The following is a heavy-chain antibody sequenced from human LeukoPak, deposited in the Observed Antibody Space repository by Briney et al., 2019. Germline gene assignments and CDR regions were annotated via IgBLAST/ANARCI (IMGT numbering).Heavy chain of an antibody. CDR1: GYTLTGYS. CDR2: INPNTGGT. V-gene: IGHV1-2*02. Sequence: ASVKVSCKASGYTLTGYSIHWVRQAPGQGLDGMGWINPNTGGTNYAQNFQGRVTMTRDTYISTAYMELSSLTSDDTAVYYCARDQSEDFINWFDPWGQGTLVTVSS. D-gene: IGHD2/OR15-2a*01. CDR3: ARDQSEDFINWFDP. J-gene: IGHJ5*02.